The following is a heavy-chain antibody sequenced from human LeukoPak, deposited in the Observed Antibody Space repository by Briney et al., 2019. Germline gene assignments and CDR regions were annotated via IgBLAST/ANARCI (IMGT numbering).Heavy chain of an antibody. Sequence: PSETLSLTCTVSGDSISSGGYSWSWIRQPPGKGLEWIGYIYHTGSTYYNPSLKSRVTISVDRSKNQFSLKLSSVTAADTAVYYCAREVLMVSGQAANWFDPWGQGTLVTVSS. V-gene: IGHV4-30-2*01. CDR3: AREVLMVSGQAANWFDP. CDR1: GDSISSGGYS. D-gene: IGHD2-8*01. J-gene: IGHJ5*02. CDR2: IYHTGST.